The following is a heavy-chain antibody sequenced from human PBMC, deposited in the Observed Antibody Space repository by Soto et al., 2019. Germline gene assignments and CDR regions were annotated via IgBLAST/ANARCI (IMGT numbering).Heavy chain of an antibody. CDR1: GGSFSGYY. J-gene: IGHJ4*02. Sequence: QVQLQQWGAGLLKPSETLSLTCAVYGGSFSGYYWTWIRQPPGTGLEWIGEINHSGSTNYNPSLKSRVTISVDTSKNQFSLKLTSVTAADTVVYYCARDKITGLFDYWGKGTLVTVSS. V-gene: IGHV4-34*01. D-gene: IGHD2-8*02. CDR3: ARDKITGLFDY. CDR2: INHSGST.